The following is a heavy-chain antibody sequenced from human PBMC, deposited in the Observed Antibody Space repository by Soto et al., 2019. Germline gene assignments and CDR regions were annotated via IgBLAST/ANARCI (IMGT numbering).Heavy chain of an antibody. J-gene: IGHJ4*02. D-gene: IGHD2-21*01. CDR2: ITVTDAGT. CDR3: AKDAPGGGWLSDS. V-gene: IGHV3-23*01. CDR1: GFILSKYA. Sequence: EVQLLESGGGLVHPGESLRLSCAASGFILSKYAMSWVRQAPGKGLEWVSTITVTDAGTVYAYSVKGRFTISRDNSKNTLYLQMNSLRVEDTAVYYCAKDAPGGGWLSDSWGQGARVTFSS.